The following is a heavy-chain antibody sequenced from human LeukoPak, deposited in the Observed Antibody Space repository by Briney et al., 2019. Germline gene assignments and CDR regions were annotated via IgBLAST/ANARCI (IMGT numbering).Heavy chain of an antibody. Sequence: SETLSLTCTVSGGSISSSSYYWGWIRQPPGKGLEWIGSIYYSGSTYYHPSLKSRVTISVDTSKNQFSLKLSSVTAADTAVYYCARRYYDSSGYIFDYWGQGTLVTVSS. V-gene: IGHV4-39*01. D-gene: IGHD3-22*01. J-gene: IGHJ4*02. CDR1: GGSISSSSYY. CDR2: IYYSGST. CDR3: ARRYYDSSGYIFDY.